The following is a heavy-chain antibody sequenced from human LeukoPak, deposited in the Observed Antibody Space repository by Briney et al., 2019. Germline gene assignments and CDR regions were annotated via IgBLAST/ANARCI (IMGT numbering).Heavy chain of an antibody. CDR3: AKDIVVVPAALYYYYYYGMDV. Sequence: GGSLRLSCEASGFSVSSNYMSWVRQAPGKGLEWVSAISGSGGSTYYADSVKGRFTISRDNSKNTLFLQMNSLRAEDTAVYYCAKDIVVVPAALYYYYYYGMDVWGQGTTVTVSS. CDR2: ISGSGGST. CDR1: GFSVSSNY. D-gene: IGHD2-2*01. J-gene: IGHJ6*02. V-gene: IGHV3-23*01.